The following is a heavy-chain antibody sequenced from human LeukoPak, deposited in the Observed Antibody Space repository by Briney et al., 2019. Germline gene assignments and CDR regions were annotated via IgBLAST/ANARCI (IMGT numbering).Heavy chain of an antibody. CDR2: INPNDGDT. V-gene: IGHV1-2*02. CDR1: GYTFTDYY. D-gene: IGHD2-2*01. Sequence: ASVKVSCKASGYTFTDYYMHWVRQAPGQGFEWMGWINPNDGDTNYAQKFQGRVTMTRDTSISTAHMEVSRLRSDDTAVYYCARAHFLYCSSSTCLFDYCGQGTLVTVSS. J-gene: IGHJ4*02. CDR3: ARAHFLYCSSSTCLFDY.